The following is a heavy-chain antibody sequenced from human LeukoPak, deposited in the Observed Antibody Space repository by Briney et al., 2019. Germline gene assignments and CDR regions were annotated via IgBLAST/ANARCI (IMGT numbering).Heavy chain of an antibody. Sequence: SETLSLTCTVSGASISSGSYYWSWIRQPAGKGLEWIGHIYTSGSTNFNPSLKSRVTISVDTSKNQFSLKLSSVTAADTAVYYCARTTEGYCRSISCYGFDYYYYMDVWGKGTTVTIFS. CDR2: IYTSGST. CDR1: GASISSGSYY. J-gene: IGHJ6*03. CDR3: ARTTEGYCRSISCYGFDYYYYMDV. D-gene: IGHD2-2*01. V-gene: IGHV4-61*09.